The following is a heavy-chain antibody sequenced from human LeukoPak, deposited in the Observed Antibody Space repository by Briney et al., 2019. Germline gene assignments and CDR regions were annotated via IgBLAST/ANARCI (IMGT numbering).Heavy chain of an antibody. CDR1: GYSFTSYW. D-gene: IGHD7-27*01. V-gene: IGHV5-51*01. CDR2: IYPGDSDT. CDR3: ARRSRANWGSDYWYFDL. J-gene: IGHJ2*01. Sequence: GESLKISCKGSGYSFTSYWIGWVRQMRGKGLEWMGIIYPGDSDTRYSPSFQGQVTISADKSSSTAYLQWSSLKASDTAMYYGARRSRANWGSDYWYFDLWGRGTLVTVSS.